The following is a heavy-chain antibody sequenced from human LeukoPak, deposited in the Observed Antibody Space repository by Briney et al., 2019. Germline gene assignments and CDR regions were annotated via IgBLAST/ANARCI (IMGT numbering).Heavy chain of an antibody. CDR3: AKDPSYILLWFGELDY. Sequence: PGGSLRLSCAASGFTFSSYAMSWVRQAPGKGLEWVSAISGSGGSTYYADSVKGRFTISRDNSKNTLYLQMNSLRAKDTAVYYCAKDPSYILLWFGELDYWGQGTLVTVSS. CDR2: ISGSGGST. CDR1: GFTFSSYA. D-gene: IGHD3-10*01. V-gene: IGHV3-23*01. J-gene: IGHJ4*02.